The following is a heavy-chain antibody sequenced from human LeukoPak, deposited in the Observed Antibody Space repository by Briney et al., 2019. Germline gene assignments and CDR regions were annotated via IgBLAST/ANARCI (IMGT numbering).Heavy chain of an antibody. CDR1: GGSISSYY. D-gene: IGHD6-13*01. Sequence: SETLSLTCTVSGGSISSYYWCWIRQPPGNGLEWIGYIYYSGSTNYNPSLKSRVTISVDTSKNQFSLKLSSVTAADTAVYYCARIRRVYSSNTPAYYFDYWGQGTLVTVSS. V-gene: IGHV4-59*01. J-gene: IGHJ4*02. CDR2: IYYSGST. CDR3: ARIRRVYSSNTPAYYFDY.